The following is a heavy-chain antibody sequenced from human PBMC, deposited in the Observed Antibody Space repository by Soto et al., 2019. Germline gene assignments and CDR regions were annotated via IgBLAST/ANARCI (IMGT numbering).Heavy chain of an antibody. Sequence: PSETLSLTCTVSGGSISTYYWNWIRQSPGKGLEWIGYIYRTGSTHYNPSLNGRVAISFDTSRNKFSLKLNSVTAADTAVYFCARQIGDDPFDIWGQGTMVTVSS. CDR2: IYRTGST. CDR1: GGSISTYY. J-gene: IGHJ3*02. D-gene: IGHD3-3*01. V-gene: IGHV4-59*01. CDR3: ARQIGDDPFDI.